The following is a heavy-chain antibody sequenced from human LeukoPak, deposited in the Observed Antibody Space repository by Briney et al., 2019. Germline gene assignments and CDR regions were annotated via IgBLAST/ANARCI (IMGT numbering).Heavy chain of an antibody. CDR1: GFTFGDYA. J-gene: IGHJ3*02. CDR3: AKVLVVSASSGAFDI. Sequence: GGSLRLSCAASGFTFGDYAMHWVRQAPGKGLEWVSGISWNGGVIGYGDSVKGRFTISRDNAKDSLYLEMNSLRAEDMALYFCAKVLVVSASSGAFDIWGQGTMVIVPS. CDR2: ISWNGGVI. D-gene: IGHD2-15*01. V-gene: IGHV3-9*03.